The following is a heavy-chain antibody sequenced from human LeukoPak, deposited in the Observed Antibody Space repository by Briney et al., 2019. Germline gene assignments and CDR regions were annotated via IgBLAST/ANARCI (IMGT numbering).Heavy chain of an antibody. CDR2: ISSSSSTI. D-gene: IGHD6-19*01. CDR1: GFTFSSYS. V-gene: IGHV3-48*02. CDR3: ARGGSGWFQRDFDY. Sequence: GGSLRLSCAASGFTFSSYSMNWVRQAPGKGLEWVSYISSSSSTIYYADSVKGRFTISRDNAKNSLYLRMNSLRDEDTAVYYCARGGSGWFQRDFDYWGQGTLVTVSS. J-gene: IGHJ4*02.